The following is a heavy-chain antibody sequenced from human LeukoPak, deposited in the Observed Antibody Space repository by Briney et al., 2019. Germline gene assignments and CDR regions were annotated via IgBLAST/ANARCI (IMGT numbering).Heavy chain of an antibody. CDR3: ARLLAHFDY. Sequence: PSETLSLTCTVSGGSINSYYWSWIRQPPGKGLEWIGCISHSGSTNYNPSLKSRVTISVDTSKNQFSLKLSSVTAADTAVYYCARLLAHFDYWGQGTLVTVSS. V-gene: IGHV4-59*08. CDR2: ISHSGST. CDR1: GGSINSYY. J-gene: IGHJ4*02.